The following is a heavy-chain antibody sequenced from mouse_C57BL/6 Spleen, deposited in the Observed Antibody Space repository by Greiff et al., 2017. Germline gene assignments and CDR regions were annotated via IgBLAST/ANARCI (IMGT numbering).Heavy chain of an antibody. J-gene: IGHJ4*01. D-gene: IGHD2-3*01. CDR1: GFSFTSYC. CDR3: ARPYDRDAMDY. Sequence: VQLQQSGPGLVQPSQSLSITCPVSGFSFTSYCVHLFRQSPGTGLEWLGVIWSGGSTDYNAAFISRLSISKDNSKSQVFFRMKILQADDTAIYFGARPYDRDAMDYWGQANSVTVSS. V-gene: IGHV2-2*01. CDR2: IWSGGST.